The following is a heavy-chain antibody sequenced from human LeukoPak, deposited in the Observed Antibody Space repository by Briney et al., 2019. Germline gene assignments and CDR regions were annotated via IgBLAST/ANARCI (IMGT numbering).Heavy chain of an antibody. J-gene: IGHJ6*03. CDR2: INYRGAV. CDR3: ARVTKYDNSRNNYYMDV. D-gene: IGHD3-22*01. CDR1: DGSTTGTRYY. Sequence: SGTLSLTCTVSDGSTTGTRYYWGWFRQTPGKGPEWLGNINYRGAVYYNPSLRGRATISLDMSKNQFPLGLTSVTAADTAVYFSARVTKYDNSRNNYYMDVWGKGTTVTVSS. V-gene: IGHV4-39*06.